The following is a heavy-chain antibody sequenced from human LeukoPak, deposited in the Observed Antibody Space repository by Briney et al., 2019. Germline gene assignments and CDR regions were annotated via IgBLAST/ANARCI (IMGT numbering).Heavy chain of an antibody. CDR2: INHSGST. CDR3: ARATWPLTAVFDY. J-gene: IGHJ4*02. D-gene: IGHD5-24*01. CDR1: GGSISTSGYY. V-gene: IGHV4-39*07. Sequence: PSETLSLTCTVSGGSISTSGYYWSWIRQPPGKGLEWIGEINHSGSTNYNPSLKSRVTISVDTSKNQFSLKLSSVTAADTAVYYCARATWPLTAVFDYWGQGILVTVSS.